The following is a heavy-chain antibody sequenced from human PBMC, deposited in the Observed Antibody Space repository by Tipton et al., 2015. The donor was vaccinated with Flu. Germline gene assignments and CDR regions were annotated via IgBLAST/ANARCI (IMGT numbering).Heavy chain of an antibody. D-gene: IGHD2-21*01. V-gene: IGHV3-72*01. CDR1: GFTFSDHY. CDR2: IYNTTGNYAT. J-gene: IGHJ4*02. Sequence: GSLRLSCAASGFTFSDHYMDWVRQAPGKGLEWVGRIYNTTGNYATEYAAPVKGRFTISRDDSKNSLYLQMNSLQSEDTAMYYCGRMSNTWYVDFWGQGTLVTVSS. CDR3: GRMSNTWYVDF.